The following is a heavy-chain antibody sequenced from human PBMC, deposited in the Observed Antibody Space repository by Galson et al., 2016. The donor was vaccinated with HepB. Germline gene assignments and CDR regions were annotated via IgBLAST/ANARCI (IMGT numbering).Heavy chain of an antibody. J-gene: IGHJ4*02. CDR3: SREMTGSYFD. CDR2: IRGDGIVS. V-gene: IGHV3-7*01. CDR1: GLTFNAHW. Sequence: SLRLSCAASGLTFNAHWMNWVRQAPGKGLEWVANIRGDGIVSYYAESVRGRFTISRDNAKNSLYLQMNGLRVDETAVYYCSREMTGSYFDWGQGTPVTVSS. D-gene: IGHD3-10*01.